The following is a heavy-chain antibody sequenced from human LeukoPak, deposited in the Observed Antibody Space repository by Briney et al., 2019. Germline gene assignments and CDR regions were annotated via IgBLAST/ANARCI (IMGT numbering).Heavy chain of an antibody. D-gene: IGHD3-22*01. CDR1: GYTFTGYY. V-gene: IGHV1-2*02. CDR2: INPNSGGT. Sequence: ASVKVSCKASGYTFTGYYMHWVRQAPGQGLEWMGWINPNSGGTNYAQKFQGRVTMTRDTSISTAYMELSRPRSDDTAVYYCARDYYDSSGYSLFDYWGQGTLVTVSS. CDR3: ARDYYDSSGYSLFDY. J-gene: IGHJ4*02.